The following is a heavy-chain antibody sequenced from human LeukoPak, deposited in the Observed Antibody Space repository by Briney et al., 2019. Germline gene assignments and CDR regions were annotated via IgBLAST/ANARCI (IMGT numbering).Heavy chain of an antibody. CDR3: ARGEEHGSGTVHFDY. Sequence: PAETLSLTCTVSGGSITSSYWSWIRQSPGKGLEWIGYIHYTGSTNYNPSLKSRVTMLIDTSKNQFSLKLSSVTAADTAVYYCARGEEHGSGTVHFDYWGQGTLVTVSS. J-gene: IGHJ4*02. CDR1: GGSITSSY. V-gene: IGHV4-59*12. D-gene: IGHD3-10*01. CDR2: IHYTGST.